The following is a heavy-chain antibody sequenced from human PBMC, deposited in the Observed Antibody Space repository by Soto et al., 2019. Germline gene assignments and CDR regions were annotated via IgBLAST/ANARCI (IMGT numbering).Heavy chain of an antibody. CDR1: GGSFSGYY. CDR2: INHSGST. Sequence: QVQLQQWGAGLLKPSETLSLTCAVYGGSFSGYYWSWIRQPPGKGLEWIGEINHSGSTNYNPSLKSRVTLSVDTSKNQFSLKLSSVTAADTAVYYCARGPQFPDIVVVTATPWYFDYWGQGTLVTVSS. J-gene: IGHJ4*02. D-gene: IGHD2-21*02. V-gene: IGHV4-34*01. CDR3: ARGPQFPDIVVVTATPWYFDY.